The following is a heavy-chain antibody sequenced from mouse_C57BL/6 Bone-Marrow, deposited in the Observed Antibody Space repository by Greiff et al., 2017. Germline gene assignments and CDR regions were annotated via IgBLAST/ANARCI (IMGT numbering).Heavy chain of an antibody. D-gene: IGHD3-2*02. CDR3: EITEVDSSYYPSWCAY. J-gene: IGHJ3*01. CDR1: GYAFSSSW. Sequence: ESGPELVKPGASVTISCKASGYAFSSSWMNWVKQRPGKGLEWIGRIYPGDGDTNYNGKFKGKATLTADKSSSTAYMQLSSLTSEDAAVYFCEITEVDSSYYPSWCAYWGQGTLVTVSA. V-gene: IGHV1-82*01. CDR2: IYPGDGDT.